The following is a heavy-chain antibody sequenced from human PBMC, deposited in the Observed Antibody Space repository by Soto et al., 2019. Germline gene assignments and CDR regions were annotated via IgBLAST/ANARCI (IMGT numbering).Heavy chain of an antibody. CDR2: IYHSGST. V-gene: IGHV4-4*02. D-gene: IGHD3-3*01. J-gene: IGHJ4*02. Sequence: SETLSLTCAVSSGSISSSNWWSWVRQPPGKGLEWIGEIYHSGSTNYNPSLKSRVTISVDKSKNQFSLKLSSVTAADTAVYYCARYGGKYYDFWSGYGFDYWGQGTLVTVSS. CDR3: ARYGGKYYDFWSGYGFDY. CDR1: SGSISSSNW.